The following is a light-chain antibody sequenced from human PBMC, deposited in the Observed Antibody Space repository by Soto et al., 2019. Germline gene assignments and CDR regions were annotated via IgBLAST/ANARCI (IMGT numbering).Light chain of an antibody. J-gene: IGKJ5*01. CDR3: QHRMNWPLT. V-gene: IGKV3-15*01. CDR1: QSISDT. CDR2: GAS. Sequence: EIVMTQSPATLSVSPGGRATLSCRASQSISDTLSWYHQKPGQAPILLIHGASTRSPVFPARFSGSGSGTAFTLTISSLQSEDFAVYYCQHRMNWPLTFGQGTRLEI.